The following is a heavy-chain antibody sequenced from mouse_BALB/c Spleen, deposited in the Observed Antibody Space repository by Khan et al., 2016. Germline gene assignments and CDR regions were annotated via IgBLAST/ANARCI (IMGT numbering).Heavy chain of an antibody. V-gene: IGHV3-2*02. CDR3: GRHRLAEWFFDG. D-gene: IGHD4-1*01. Sequence: EVQLQESGPGLVKPSQSLSLTCTVTGYSITSDSAWNWIRQFPGNKLEWMGYIIYSGSTSYNQSLKSRISITRDTSKNQFFLQLNSVTPEDTATYDWGRHRLAEWFFDGRGARTTVAVSS. CDR1: GYSITSDSA. J-gene: IGHJ1*01. CDR2: IIYSGST.